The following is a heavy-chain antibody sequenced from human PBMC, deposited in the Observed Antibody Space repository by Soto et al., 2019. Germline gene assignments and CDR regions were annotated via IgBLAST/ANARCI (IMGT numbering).Heavy chain of an antibody. CDR3: AKEAQQGYCSGGRCQSADYYYYGMDV. V-gene: IGHV3-23*01. CDR1: GFTFSSYA. D-gene: IGHD2-15*01. Sequence: EVQLLESGGGLVQPGGSLRLSCAASGFTFSSYAMSWVRQAPGKGLEWVSAISGSGGSTYYADSVKGRFTISRDNSKNTLYLQMNSLRAEDTAVYYCAKEAQQGYCSGGRCQSADYYYYGMDVWGQGTTVTVSS. CDR2: ISGSGGST. J-gene: IGHJ6*02.